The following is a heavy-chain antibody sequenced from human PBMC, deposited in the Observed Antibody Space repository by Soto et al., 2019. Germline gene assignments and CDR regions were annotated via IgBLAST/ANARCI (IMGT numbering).Heavy chain of an antibody. CDR3: ARVPSASGRAHFDY. CDR2: ISYDGSNK. V-gene: IGHV3-30-3*01. CDR1: GFTFSSYA. Sequence: QVQLVESGGGVVQPGRSLRLSCAASGFTFSSYAMHWVRQAPGKGLEWVAVISYDGSNKYYADSVKGRFTISRDNSKNTRYLQMNSLRAEDAAVYYWARVPSASGRAHFDYWGQGTLVTVSS. D-gene: IGHD2-15*01. J-gene: IGHJ4*02.